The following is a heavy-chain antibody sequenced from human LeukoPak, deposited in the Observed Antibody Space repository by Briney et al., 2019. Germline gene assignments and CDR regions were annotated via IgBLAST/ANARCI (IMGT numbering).Heavy chain of an antibody. CDR2: IDSTGST. D-gene: IGHD5-18*01. CDR1: GFTFSTFA. V-gene: IGHV3-66*01. J-gene: IGHJ3*02. Sequence: GGSLRLSCAPSGFTFSTFAMSWVRQAPGKGLEWVSFIDSTGSTYYADSVKGRFTISRDNSRNTLYLQMNSLRVEDTAVYYCARRERLGYSYGRGTLDIWGQGTMVTVSS. CDR3: ARRERLGYSYGRGTLDI.